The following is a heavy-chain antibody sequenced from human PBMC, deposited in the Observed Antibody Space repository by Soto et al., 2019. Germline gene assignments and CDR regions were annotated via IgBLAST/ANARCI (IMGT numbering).Heavy chain of an antibody. CDR3: TRDTPGARWYFDY. V-gene: IGHV1-46*03. J-gene: IGHJ4*02. Sequence: ASVKVSCKASGYTFTNYYIHWVRQAPGQGLEWMGIIDPSGGSPTNAQKFQGRVSMTRDTSASTVYMQLSSLSSDYTAVYFCTRDTPGARWYFDYWGQGTLVTVSS. D-gene: IGHD6-13*01. CDR2: IDPSGGSP. CDR1: GYTFTNYY.